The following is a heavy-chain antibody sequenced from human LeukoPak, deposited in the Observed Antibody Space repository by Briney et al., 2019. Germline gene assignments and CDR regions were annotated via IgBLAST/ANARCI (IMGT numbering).Heavy chain of an antibody. CDR3: ARDREGSGRFGTDV. D-gene: IGHD3-16*01. V-gene: IGHV3-21*06. CDR1: GFTFSDFT. J-gene: IGHJ6*02. Sequence: PGGSLRLSCAASGFTFSDFTMNWVRQAPGKGLEWVSSISPSGTYISYMDSLKGRFTISRDNAKSSLYLQMNNLRVEDTGLYYCARDREGSGRFGTDVWGQGTTVTVSS. CDR2: ISPSGTYI.